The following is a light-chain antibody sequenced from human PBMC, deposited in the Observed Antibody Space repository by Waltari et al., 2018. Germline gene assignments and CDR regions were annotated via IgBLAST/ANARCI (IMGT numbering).Light chain of an antibody. CDR3: QQYGRSLPVT. CDR1: QSVSSSY. CDR2: DAS. V-gene: IGKV3-20*01. J-gene: IGKJ5*01. Sequence: DIVLTQSPGTLSLSPGERATLSCRASQSVSSSYLAWYQQKPGQAPRLLNYDASSRATGIPDRFSGSGSGTDFTLTISRLKPEDFAVYYCQQYGRSLPVTFGQGTRLEMK.